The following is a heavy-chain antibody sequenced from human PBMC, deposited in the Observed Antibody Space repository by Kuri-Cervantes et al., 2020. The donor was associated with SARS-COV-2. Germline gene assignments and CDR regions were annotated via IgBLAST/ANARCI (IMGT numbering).Heavy chain of an antibody. V-gene: IGHV3-7*01. Sequence: GSLRLSCSAPGFTLSGYEMNWVRQAPGKGLEWVASIKQDGSEKSYVDSVKGRFTISRDNAENSLYLQMNSLRAEDTAVYYCARAHYGGYYFDYWGQGTLVTVSS. CDR2: IKQDGSEK. J-gene: IGHJ4*02. D-gene: IGHD4-23*01. CDR3: ARAHYGGYYFDY. CDR1: GFTLSGYE.